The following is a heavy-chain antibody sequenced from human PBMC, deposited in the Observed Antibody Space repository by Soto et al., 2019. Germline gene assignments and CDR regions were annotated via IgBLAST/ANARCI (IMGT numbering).Heavy chain of an antibody. CDR2: INPSGGST. CDR1: GYTLTSYY. Sequence: GASVKVSCKASGYTLTSYYMYWVRQAPGQGLEWMGIINPSGGSTTYAQNFQGRVTMTRDTSTSTVYMELNSLRAEDTAIYYCAKGGDSTYRYYFDYWGQGALVTVSS. D-gene: IGHD3-22*01. J-gene: IGHJ4*02. CDR3: AKGGDSTYRYYFDY. V-gene: IGHV1-46*01.